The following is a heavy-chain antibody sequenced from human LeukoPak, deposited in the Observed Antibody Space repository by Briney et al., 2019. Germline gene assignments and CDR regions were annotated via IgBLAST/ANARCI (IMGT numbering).Heavy chain of an antibody. CDR2: IYPGDSDT. V-gene: IGHV5-51*01. CDR1: GYSFTNCW. J-gene: IGHJ6*02. Sequence: GESLKISCKGSGYSFTNCWIGWVRQMPGKGLEWMGIIYPGDSDTRYSPSFQGQVTISADKSINTAYLQWSSLKASDTAMYYCAVAYCSGGSCSHYGMDVWGQGTTVTVSS. D-gene: IGHD2-15*01. CDR3: AVAYCSGGSCSHYGMDV.